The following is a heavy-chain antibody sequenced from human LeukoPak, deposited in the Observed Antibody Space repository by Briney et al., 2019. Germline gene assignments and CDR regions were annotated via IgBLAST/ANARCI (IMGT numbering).Heavy chain of an antibody. Sequence: GASVKVSCKASGGTFSSYAISWMRQAPGQGLEWMGRIIPILGIANYAQKFQGRVTITADKSTSTAYMELSSLRSEDTAVYYCARDPPYSSGWQRGGLDYWGQGTLVTVSS. J-gene: IGHJ4*02. CDR3: ARDPPYSSGWQRGGLDY. D-gene: IGHD6-19*01. CDR1: GGTFSSYA. CDR2: IIPILGIA. V-gene: IGHV1-69*04.